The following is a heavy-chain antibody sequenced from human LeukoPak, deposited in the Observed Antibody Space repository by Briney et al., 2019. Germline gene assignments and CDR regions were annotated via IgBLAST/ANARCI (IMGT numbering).Heavy chain of an antibody. CDR3: AMGVPAAEGAEYLQH. CDR2: IYRGDYDN. V-gene: IGHV5-51*01. D-gene: IGHD2-2*01. J-gene: IGHJ1*01. CDR1: GYRFTRYW. Sequence: GESLKLSCKCSGYRFTRYWIGLVRQMPAKGLEWMGIIYRGDYDNRYRQPFQHQVTISADKSINTAFLQWSSLSASDTAMYYCAMGVPAAEGAEYLQHWARAPWSPSPQ.